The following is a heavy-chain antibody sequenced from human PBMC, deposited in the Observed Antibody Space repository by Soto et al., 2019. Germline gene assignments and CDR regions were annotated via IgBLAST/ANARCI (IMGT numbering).Heavy chain of an antibody. Sequence: SETLSLTCTVSGGSISSSDYYWAWVRQPPGKGLEWIGSIYYSGATYYNPSLKSRVTISVDTSRDQFSLELRSVTAEDTAVFYCAKERSSGWSFDYWGQGTLVTVSS. CDR1: GGSISSSDYY. J-gene: IGHJ4*02. V-gene: IGHV4-39*07. CDR2: IYYSGAT. D-gene: IGHD6-19*01. CDR3: AKERSSGWSFDY.